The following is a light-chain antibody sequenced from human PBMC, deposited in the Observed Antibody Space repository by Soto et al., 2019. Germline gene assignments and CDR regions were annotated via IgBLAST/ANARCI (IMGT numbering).Light chain of an antibody. CDR2: DAS. Sequence: EIVLTQSPGTLSLSPRERATLSCRASQSVSSRYLAWYQQKPGQAPRLLMYDASSRATGIPDRFSGSGSETDFTLTISRLEPEDFAVYFCQHYGISRTFGQGTKVEIK. CDR1: QSVSSRY. CDR3: QHYGISRT. V-gene: IGKV3-20*01. J-gene: IGKJ1*01.